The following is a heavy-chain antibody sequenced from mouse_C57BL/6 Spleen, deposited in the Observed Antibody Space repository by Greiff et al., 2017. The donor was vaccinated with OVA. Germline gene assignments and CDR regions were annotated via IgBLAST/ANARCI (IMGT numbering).Heavy chain of an antibody. Sequence: EVKLVESEGGLVQPGSSMKLSCTASGFTFSDYYMAWVRQVPEKGLEWVANINYDGSSTYYLDSLKSRFIISRDNAKNILYLQMSSLKSEDTATDYCARGGGDWYFDVWGTGTTVTVSS. J-gene: IGHJ1*03. V-gene: IGHV5-16*01. CDR3: ARGGGDWYFDV. CDR2: INYDGSST. CDR1: GFTFSDYY.